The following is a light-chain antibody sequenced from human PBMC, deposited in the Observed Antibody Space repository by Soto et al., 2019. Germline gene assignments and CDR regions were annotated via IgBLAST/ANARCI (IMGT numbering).Light chain of an antibody. CDR1: QSLLHSNGYNY. V-gene: IGKV2-28*01. Sequence: DIVMTQSPLSLPVTPGEPASISCRSSQSLLHSNGYNYLDWYLQKPGQSPQLLIYLGSNRASGVPDRFSGSGSGTDFTLKISRVEAEDVGVYYCMHALHGTFGQGTKVEIK. J-gene: IGKJ1*01. CDR2: LGS. CDR3: MHALHGT.